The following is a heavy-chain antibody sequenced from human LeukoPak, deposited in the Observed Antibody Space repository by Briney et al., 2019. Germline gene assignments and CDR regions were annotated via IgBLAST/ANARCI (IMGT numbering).Heavy chain of an antibody. V-gene: IGHV1-2*02. Sequence: ASVKVSCKASGYTFTSYYMHWVRQAPGQGLEWMGWINPHSGATNYAQKFQGRVTMTRDTSISTAYMELSRLRSDDTAVYYCARDRRFGEPFDYWGQGTLVTVSS. J-gene: IGHJ4*02. CDR3: ARDRRFGEPFDY. CDR1: GYTFTSYY. D-gene: IGHD3-10*01. CDR2: INPHSGAT.